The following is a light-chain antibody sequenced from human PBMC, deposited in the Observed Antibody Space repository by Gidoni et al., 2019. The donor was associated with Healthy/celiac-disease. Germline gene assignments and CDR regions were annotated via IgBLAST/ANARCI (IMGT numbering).Light chain of an antibody. Sequence: EIVFTQSPATLSLSPGERATLSCRASQSVSTYLAWYQQKPGQAPRLLIYDASNRATGIPARFSGSGSGTDFTLTISSLEPEDCAVYYCQQRSNWPPWTFGQGTKVEIK. V-gene: IGKV3-11*01. CDR3: QQRSNWPPWT. CDR1: QSVSTY. J-gene: IGKJ1*01. CDR2: DAS.